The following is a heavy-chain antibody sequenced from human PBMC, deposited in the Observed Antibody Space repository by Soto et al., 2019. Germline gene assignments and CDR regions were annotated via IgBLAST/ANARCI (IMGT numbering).Heavy chain of an antibody. V-gene: IGHV2-5*02. Sequence: QITLKESGPTLVKPTQTLTLTCTFSGFSLSTSGVGVGWIRQPPGKALEWLALIYWDDDKRYSPSLKRRLTLTKDTSKTQVVLTMTNMDPVDTATYYCAHSARRYFDWFIDYWGQGTLVTVSS. CDR1: GFSLSTSGVG. CDR3: AHSARRYFDWFIDY. J-gene: IGHJ4*02. CDR2: IYWDDDK. D-gene: IGHD3-9*01.